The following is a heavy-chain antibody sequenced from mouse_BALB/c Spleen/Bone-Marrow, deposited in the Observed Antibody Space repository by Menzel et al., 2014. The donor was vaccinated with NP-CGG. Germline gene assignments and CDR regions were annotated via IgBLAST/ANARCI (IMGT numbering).Heavy chain of an antibody. CDR1: GYSFTGYY. CDR3: ARGDTTATHWYFDV. CDR2: ISCYNGAT. J-gene: IGHJ1*01. Sequence: LVKTGASVEISCKASGYSFTGYYMHWVKQSHGKSLERIGYISCYNGATSHNQKFKGKATFTVDTPSSTAYMQFNSLTSEDSAVYYCARGDTTATHWYFDVWGAGTTVTVSS. V-gene: IGHV1S34*01. D-gene: IGHD1-2*01.